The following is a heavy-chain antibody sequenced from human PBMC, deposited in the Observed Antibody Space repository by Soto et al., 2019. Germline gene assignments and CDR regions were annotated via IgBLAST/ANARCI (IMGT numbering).Heavy chain of an antibody. J-gene: IGHJ5*02. V-gene: IGHV3-48*02. CDR3: ARDAVAGPRYNWFDP. D-gene: IGHD6-19*01. CDR2: ISSSSSNI. Sequence: GGSLRLSCTASGFTFSSRAMNWVRQFPGRGLEWVSYISSSSSNIDYADSVKGRFTVSRDNAKNSLYLQMNTLRDEDTAVYYCARDAVAGPRYNWFDPWGQGTLVTVSS. CDR1: GFTFSSRA.